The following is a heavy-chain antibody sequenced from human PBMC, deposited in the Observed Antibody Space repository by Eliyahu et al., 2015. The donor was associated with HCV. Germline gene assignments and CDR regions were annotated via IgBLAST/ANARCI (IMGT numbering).Heavy chain of an antibody. CDR3: ARVSSVRDDFWSGYCYYFDY. CDR1: GGSFSGYY. D-gene: IGHD3-3*01. Sequence: QVQLQQWGAGLLKPSETLSLTCAVYGGSFSGYYWSWIRQPPGKGLEWIGEINHSGSTNYNPSLKSRVTISVDTSKNQFSLKLSSVTAADTAVYYCARVSSVRDDFWSGYCYYFDYWGQGTLVTVSS. V-gene: IGHV4-34*01. CDR2: INHSGST. J-gene: IGHJ4*02.